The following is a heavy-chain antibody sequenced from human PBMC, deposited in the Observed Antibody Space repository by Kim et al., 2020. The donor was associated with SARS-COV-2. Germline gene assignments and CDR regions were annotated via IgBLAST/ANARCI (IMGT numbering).Heavy chain of an antibody. J-gene: IGHJ4*02. V-gene: IGHV3-23*01. CDR2: ISGSGGST. D-gene: IGHD3-22*01. CDR3: AYYYDSSGWVSRRPRVGDY. CDR1: GFTFSSYA. Sequence: GGSLRLSCAASGFTFSSYAMSWVRQAPGKGLEWVSAISGSGGSTYYADSVKGRFTISRDNSKNTLYLQMNSLRAEDTAVYYCAYYYDSSGWVSRRPRVGDYWGQGTLVTVSS.